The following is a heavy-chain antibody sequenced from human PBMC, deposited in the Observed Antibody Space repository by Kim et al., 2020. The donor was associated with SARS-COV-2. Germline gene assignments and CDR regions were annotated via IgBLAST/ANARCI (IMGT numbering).Heavy chain of an antibody. V-gene: IGHV3-30*18. CDR2: ISYDGSNK. CDR3: AKETYSSGWYRLVHYYYGMDV. J-gene: IGHJ6*02. Sequence: GGSLRLSCAASGFTFSSYGMHWVRQAPGKGLEWVAVISYDGSNKYYADSVKGRFTISRDNSKNTLYLQMNSLRAEDTAVYYCAKETYSSGWYRLVHYYYGMDVWGQGTTVTVSS. CDR1: GFTFSSYG. D-gene: IGHD6-19*01.